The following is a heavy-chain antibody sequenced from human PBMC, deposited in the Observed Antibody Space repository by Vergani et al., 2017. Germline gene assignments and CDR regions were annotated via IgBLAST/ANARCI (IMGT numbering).Heavy chain of an antibody. J-gene: IGHJ5*02. CDR3: AKVFCYDSGSNWFDP. D-gene: IGHD3-10*01. CDR1: GFTFSSYA. V-gene: IGHV3-74*02. Sequence: VQLVESGGGVVQPGRSLRLSCAASGFTFSSYAMHWVRQTQGKGLSWVSRINGEGSETDYADLVKGRFTVSRDNAKNVMYLQLNSLTADETGLYFCAKVFCYDSGSNWFDPWGQGTRVIVSS. CDR2: INGEGSET.